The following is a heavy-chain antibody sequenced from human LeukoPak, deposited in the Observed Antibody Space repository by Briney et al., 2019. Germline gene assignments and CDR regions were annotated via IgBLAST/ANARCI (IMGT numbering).Heavy chain of an antibody. D-gene: IGHD6-13*01. Sequence: PGGSLRLSCAASGFSFSSHAMHWVRQAPGKGLEYVSAISGNGDNTWYRDSVKGRFSISRDNSEQMLYLQMGSLRAEDMAVYFCARASITASGPHDVYDIWGQGTMVTVSS. CDR2: ISGNGDNT. CDR1: GFSFSSHA. J-gene: IGHJ3*02. V-gene: IGHV3-64*02. CDR3: ARASITASGPHDVYDI.